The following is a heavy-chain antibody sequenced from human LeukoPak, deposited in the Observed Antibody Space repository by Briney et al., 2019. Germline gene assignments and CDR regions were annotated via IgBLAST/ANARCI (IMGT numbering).Heavy chain of an antibody. Sequence: PSETLSLTCTVSGGSISNYHWSWVRLPPGKGLEWIGYIYYSGRTTYNPSFKSRLTMSMDTSKNQFSLKLRSVTAADTAVYYCARRGETYYYYYGMDVWGQGTTVTVSS. D-gene: IGHD2-21*01. CDR3: ARRGETYYYYYGMDV. CDR2: IYYSGRT. J-gene: IGHJ6*02. CDR1: GGSISNYH. V-gene: IGHV4-59*08.